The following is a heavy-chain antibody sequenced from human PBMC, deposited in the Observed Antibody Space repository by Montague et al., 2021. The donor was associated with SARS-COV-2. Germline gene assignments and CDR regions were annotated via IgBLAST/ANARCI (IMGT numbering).Heavy chain of an antibody. J-gene: IGHJ4*02. D-gene: IGHD3-16*01. CDR3: APPGGASYDFDY. CDR2: ISGSGST. Sequence: SLRLSCAVSGFTISSYAMSWVRQPPGKGLEWVSSISGSGSTYYADSVKGRFTISRDNSKNTPYLQVNSLRAEDTAVYYCAPPGGASYDFDYWGQGTLVTVSS. V-gene: IGHV3-23*01. CDR1: GFTISSYA.